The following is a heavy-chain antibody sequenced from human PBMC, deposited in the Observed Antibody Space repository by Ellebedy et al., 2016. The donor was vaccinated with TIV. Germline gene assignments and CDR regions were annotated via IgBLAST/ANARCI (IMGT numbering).Heavy chain of an antibody. V-gene: IGHV4-34*01. D-gene: IGHD6-19*01. J-gene: IGHJ4*02. CDR3: ARSQTHHYDSGWDFDY. CDR1: GGSFSDYY. Sequence: SETLSLXXAVYGGSFSDYYWSWVRQPPGKGLEWIGEINHSGSTNYNPSLKSRGTLSVDTSNNQFSLQLNSVTPEDTAVYYCARSQTHHYDSGWDFDYWGQGALVTVSS. CDR2: INHSGST.